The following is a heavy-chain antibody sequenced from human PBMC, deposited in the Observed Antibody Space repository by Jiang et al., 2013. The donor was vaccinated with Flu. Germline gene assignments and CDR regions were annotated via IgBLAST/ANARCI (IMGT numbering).Heavy chain of an antibody. CDR3: VTEDGYSEKWWSLDL. D-gene: IGHD5-24*01. Sequence: VQLVESGGGLVQPGGSLRLSCAASGLPFSRYWMHWVRQIPGKGLVWVARINTDGSNADYADSVKGRFTISRDNAKKTLYLEMSSLRAEDTGLYYCVTEDGYSEKWWSLDLWGQGTLVTVSS. J-gene: IGHJ5*02. CDR1: GLPFSRYW. V-gene: IGHV3-74*01. CDR2: INTDGSNA.